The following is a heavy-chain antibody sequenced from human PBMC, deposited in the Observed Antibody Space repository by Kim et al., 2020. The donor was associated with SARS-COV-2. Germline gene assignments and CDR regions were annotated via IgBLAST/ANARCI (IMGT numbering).Heavy chain of an antibody. CDR2: ISGSGGST. J-gene: IGHJ4*02. CDR3: AKDLGTGIAVAEGGGY. V-gene: IGHV3-23*01. CDR1: GFTFSSYA. Sequence: GGSLRLSCAASGFTFSSYAMSWVRQAPGKGLEWVSAISGSGGSTYYADSVKGRFTISRDNSKNTLYLQMNSLRAEDTAVYYCAKDLGTGIAVAEGGGYWGQGTLVTVSS. D-gene: IGHD6-19*01.